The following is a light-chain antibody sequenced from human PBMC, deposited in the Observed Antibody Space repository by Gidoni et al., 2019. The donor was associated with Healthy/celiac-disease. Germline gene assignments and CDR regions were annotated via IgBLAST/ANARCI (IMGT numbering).Light chain of an antibody. CDR1: QSISSW. J-gene: IGKJ2*01. CDR3: QQYNSYPYT. V-gene: IGKV1-5*01. Sequence: DIQMTQSPSTLSASVGDRVTITCRACQSISSWLAWYQQKPGKAPKLLIYDASSLESGVPSRFSGSGSGTEFTLTISSLQPDDFATYYCQQYNSYPYTFGQGTKLEIK. CDR2: DAS.